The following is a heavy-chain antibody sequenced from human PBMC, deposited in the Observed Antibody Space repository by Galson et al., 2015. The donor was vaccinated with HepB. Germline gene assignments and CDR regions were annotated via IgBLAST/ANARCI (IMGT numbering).Heavy chain of an antibody. CDR3: ARGGYGSGSYYNVGWFDP. CDR2: INSDGSST. V-gene: IGHV3-74*01. D-gene: IGHD3-10*01. CDR1: GFTFSSYW. Sequence: SLRLSCAASGFTFSSYWMHWVRQAPGKGLVWVSRINSDGSSTSYADSVKGRFTISRDNAKNTLYLQMNSLRAEDTAVYYCARGGYGSGSYYNVGWFDPWGQGTLVTVSS. J-gene: IGHJ5*02.